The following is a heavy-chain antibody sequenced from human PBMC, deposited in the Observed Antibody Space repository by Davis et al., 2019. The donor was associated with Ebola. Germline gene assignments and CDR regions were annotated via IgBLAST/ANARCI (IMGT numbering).Heavy chain of an antibody. J-gene: IGHJ5*02. CDR3: ARDMSYGFFTGFDP. CDR2: IYYSGST. D-gene: IGHD5-18*01. V-gene: IGHV4-61*01. Sequence: SETLSLTCTVSGGSVSSGSYYWSWIRQPPGKGLEWIGYIYYSGSTYYNPSLKSRVTISVDTSKNQFSLTLSSVTAADTAVYYCARDMSYGFFTGFDPWGQGTLVTVSS. CDR1: GGSVSSGSYY.